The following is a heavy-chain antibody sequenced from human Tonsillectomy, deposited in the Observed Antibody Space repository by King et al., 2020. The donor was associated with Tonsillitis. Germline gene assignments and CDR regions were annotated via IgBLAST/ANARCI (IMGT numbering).Heavy chain of an antibody. J-gene: IGHJ4*02. Sequence: QLVQSGGGVVQPGRSLRLSCAASGFTFISYAMHWFRQAPGKGLGLVAVLSYDGSNKYYADSVKGRFTIARDNSKNTLDLQMNSLRAEDTAVYYCARDTHWGQGTLVTVSS. CDR3: ARDTH. CDR2: LSYDGSNK. CDR1: GFTFISYA. V-gene: IGHV3-30-3*01.